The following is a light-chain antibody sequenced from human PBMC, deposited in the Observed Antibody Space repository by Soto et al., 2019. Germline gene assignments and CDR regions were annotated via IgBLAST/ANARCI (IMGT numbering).Light chain of an antibody. V-gene: IGKV2-28*01. CDR3: MQGLQTPLM. CDR2: LGS. J-gene: IGKJ4*02. CDR1: QSLLYRNGNNY. Sequence: DIVMTQSPLSLPVTPGEPASISCRSSQSLLYRNGNNYLDWYLQKPGQSPQLLIYLGSNRASGVPDRFSGSGSGTDFTLKISRVEAEDVGVYYCMQGLQTPLMFGGGTKVEIK.